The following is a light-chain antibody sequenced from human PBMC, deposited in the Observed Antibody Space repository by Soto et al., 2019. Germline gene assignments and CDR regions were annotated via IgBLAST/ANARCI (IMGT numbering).Light chain of an antibody. V-gene: IGKV3-11*01. CDR2: DAS. CDR1: QSVSSY. CDR3: QKYGTFWT. J-gene: IGKJ1*01. Sequence: EILLTQSPATLSFSPGERATLSCRVSQSVSSYLAWYQQKPGQAPRLLIYDASNRATGIPARFSGSGSGTDFTLTISSLEPEDFAVYYCQKYGTFWTFGQGTKVDIK.